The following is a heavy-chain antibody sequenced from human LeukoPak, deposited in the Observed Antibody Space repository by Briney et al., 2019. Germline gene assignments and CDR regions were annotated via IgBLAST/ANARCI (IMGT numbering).Heavy chain of an antibody. D-gene: IGHD5-24*01. V-gene: IGHV3-23*01. CDR3: AKRSGYNFGYFDY. Sequence: TGRSLRLSCAASGFTFSSYALSWVRQAPGKGLEWVSAITGGGVYTNYADSVKDRFTISRDNSKNTLYLQMNGLRVEDTAVYYCAKRSGYNFGYFDYWGQGTLVTVSS. CDR2: ITGGGVYT. J-gene: IGHJ4*02. CDR1: GFTFSSYA.